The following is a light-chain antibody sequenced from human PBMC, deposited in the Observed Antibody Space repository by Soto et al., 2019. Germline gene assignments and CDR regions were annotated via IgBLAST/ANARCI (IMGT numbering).Light chain of an antibody. V-gene: IGLV2-14*01. CDR2: AVS. CDR1: SSQVGGYNY. CDR3: SSYTSGSTYV. Sequence: QSVLTPPASVSGSPGQSITISCTGGSSQVGGYNYVSWYQQHPVEAPKLSIYAVSNRPSEISNRFSGSKSGNTASLTISGLQAEDEADYYCSSYTSGSTYVFGTGTKVTVL. J-gene: IGLJ1*01.